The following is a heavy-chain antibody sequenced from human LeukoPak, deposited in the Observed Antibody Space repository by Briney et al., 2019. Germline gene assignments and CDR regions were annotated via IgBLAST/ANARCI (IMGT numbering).Heavy chain of an antibody. CDR1: GGSISSGGYY. J-gene: IGHJ4*02. Sequence: SQTLSLTCTVSGGSISSGGYYWSWIRQHPGKGLEWIGEIYHSGSTNYNPSLKSRVTISVDTSKNQFSLKLSSVTAADTAVYYCARRGGYYFDYWGQGTLVTVSS. CDR3: ARRGGYYFDY. D-gene: IGHD2-15*01. V-gene: IGHV4-31*03. CDR2: IYHSGST.